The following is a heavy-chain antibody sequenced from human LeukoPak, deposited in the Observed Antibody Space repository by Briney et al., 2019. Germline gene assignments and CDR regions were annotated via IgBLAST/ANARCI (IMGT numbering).Heavy chain of an antibody. CDR2: VSPSDSDT. Sequence: GESLKISCEGSGYTFTNFWIDWVRQMPGKGLEWMGIVSPSDSDTRYSPSFQGQVTISADKSITTAYLQWSSLKASDTATYYCVRQPRVHTPDFWGQGTLVTVSS. V-gene: IGHV5-51*01. D-gene: IGHD1-1*01. J-gene: IGHJ4*02. CDR3: VRQPRVHTPDF. CDR1: GYTFTNFW.